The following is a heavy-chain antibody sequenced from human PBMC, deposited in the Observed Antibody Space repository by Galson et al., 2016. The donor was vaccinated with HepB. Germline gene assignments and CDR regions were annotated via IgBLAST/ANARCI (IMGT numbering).Heavy chain of an antibody. Sequence: SVKVSCKVSGNTLTELSMHRVRQVPGKGLEWMGGFDPEEGEMIYAQNLQGRVTMIEDTSTDTAYMELSSLRSEDTAVYFCATDLTKRGLELQIDYPRLDVWGQGTTVIVSS. D-gene: IGHD3/OR15-3a*01. J-gene: IGHJ6*02. CDR2: FDPEEGEM. V-gene: IGHV1-24*01. CDR1: GNTLTELS. CDR3: ATDLTKRGLELQIDYPRLDV.